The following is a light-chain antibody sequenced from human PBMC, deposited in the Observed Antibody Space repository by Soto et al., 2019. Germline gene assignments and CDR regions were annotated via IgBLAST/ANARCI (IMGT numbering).Light chain of an antibody. V-gene: IGLV2-14*01. CDR2: DVS. J-gene: IGLJ2*01. CDR3: SSYTSSSTLA. Sequence: QSVLTQPASVSGSPGQSITISCTGTISDVGGYNYVSWYQQHPGKAPKLMIYDVSNRPSGVSNRFSGSKSGNTTSLTISGLQAEDEADYYCSSYTSSSTLAIAGGTKLTVL. CDR1: ISDVGGYNY.